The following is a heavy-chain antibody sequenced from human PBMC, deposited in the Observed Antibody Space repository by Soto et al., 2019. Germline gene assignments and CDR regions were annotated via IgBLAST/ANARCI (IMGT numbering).Heavy chain of an antibody. CDR1: GDTFTGYY. CDR3: ARGFYDYGMDF. V-gene: IGHV1-2*04. CDR2: INPNSGGT. Sequence: ASVEVSCKASGDTFTGYYMHWVRQAPGQGLEWMGWINPNSGGTDYAQKFQGWVTMTRDTSISTAYMELTRLKSDDTAIYYCARGFYDYGMDFWGQGTTVTVSS. J-gene: IGHJ6*02.